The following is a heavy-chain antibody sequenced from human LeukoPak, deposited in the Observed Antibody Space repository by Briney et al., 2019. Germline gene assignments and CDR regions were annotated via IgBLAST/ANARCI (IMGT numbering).Heavy chain of an antibody. Sequence: SETLSLTCAVYGGSFSGYYWSWIRQPPGKGLEWIGEINHSGSTNYNPSLKSRVTISVDTSKNQFSLKLSSVTAADTAVYYCARRRGYSYGFSRLGYYFDYWGQGTLVTVSS. CDR1: GGSFSGYY. V-gene: IGHV4-34*01. CDR3: ARRRGYSYGFSRLGYYFDY. D-gene: IGHD5-18*01. J-gene: IGHJ4*02. CDR2: INHSGST.